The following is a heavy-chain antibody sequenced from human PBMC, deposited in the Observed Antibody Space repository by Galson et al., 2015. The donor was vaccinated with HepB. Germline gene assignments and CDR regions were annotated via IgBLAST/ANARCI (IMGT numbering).Heavy chain of an antibody. CDR3: ARVGVWGSYRYTVYYFDY. CDR2: ISAYNGNT. Sequence: SVKVSCKASGYTFTSYGISWVRQAPGQGLEWMGWISAYNGNTNYAQKLQGRVTMTTDTSTSTAYMELRSLRSDDTAVYYCARVGVWGSYRYTVYYFDYWGQGTLVTVSS. D-gene: IGHD3-16*02. J-gene: IGHJ4*02. CDR1: GYTFTSYG. V-gene: IGHV1-18*01.